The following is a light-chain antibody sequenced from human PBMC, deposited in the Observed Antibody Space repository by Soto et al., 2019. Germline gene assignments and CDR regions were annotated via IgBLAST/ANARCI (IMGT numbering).Light chain of an antibody. CDR2: SAF. V-gene: IGKV1-39*01. CDR3: QQSYSRPRT. Sequence: DIQMTQSPSSLSASVGDRVTITCRASQSITSYLNWYQQKPGKAPNLLIYSAFSLESGVPSRFSGSGSGTDHTLTISSPQPEDFATYFCQQSYSRPRTFGQGTKVDIK. CDR1: QSITSY. J-gene: IGKJ1*01.